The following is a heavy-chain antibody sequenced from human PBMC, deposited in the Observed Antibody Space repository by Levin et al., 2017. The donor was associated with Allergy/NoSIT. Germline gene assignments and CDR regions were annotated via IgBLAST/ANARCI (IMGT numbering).Heavy chain of an antibody. Sequence: GGSLRLSCSTSGFTFADYAMSWFRQAPGKGLEWVGLIRIKAYGGTTEYATSVKGRFTISRDDSKSLAYLEMNSLQTEDTGMSYCAITCFRRRVDYYYGSAVWGQGTTVTVSS. CDR3: AITCFRRRVDYYYGSAV. V-gene: IGHV3-49*03. CDR1: GFTFADYA. D-gene: IGHD1-20*01. J-gene: IGHJ6*02. CDR2: IRIKAYGGTT.